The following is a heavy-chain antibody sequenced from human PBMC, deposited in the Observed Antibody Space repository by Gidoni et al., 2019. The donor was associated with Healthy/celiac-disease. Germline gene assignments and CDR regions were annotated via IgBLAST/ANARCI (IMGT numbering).Heavy chain of an antibody. CDR1: GGSISSSSYY. V-gene: IGHV4-39*01. CDR2: IYYSGST. J-gene: IGHJ4*02. CDR3: ARPRIAAAGTLFDY. D-gene: IGHD6-13*01. Sequence: QLQLQESGPGLVKPSETLSLTCTVSGGSISSSSYYWGWIRQPPGKGLEWIGSIYYSGSTYYNPSLKSRVTISVDTSKNQFSLKLSSVTAADTAVYYCARPRIAAAGTLFDYWGQGTLVTVSS.